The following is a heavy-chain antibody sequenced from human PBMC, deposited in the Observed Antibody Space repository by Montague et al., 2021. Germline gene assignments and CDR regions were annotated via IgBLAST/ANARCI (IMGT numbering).Heavy chain of an antibody. CDR3: ARGGFRMTMIVGLSNAFDI. Sequence: SLRLSCAASGFTFSSYAMHWVRQAPGKGLEWVAVVSYDGTNTYYADSVKGRFTISRDNSKNTLYLQMNSLRAEDTAVYYCARGGFRMTMIVGLSNAFDIWGQGTMVTVSS. J-gene: IGHJ3*02. V-gene: IGHV3-30*04. CDR1: GFTFSSYA. CDR2: VSYDGTNT. D-gene: IGHD3-22*01.